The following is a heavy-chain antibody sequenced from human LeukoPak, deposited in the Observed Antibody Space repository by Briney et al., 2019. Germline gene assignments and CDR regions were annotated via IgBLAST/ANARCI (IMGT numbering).Heavy chain of an antibody. V-gene: IGHV3-33*06. J-gene: IGHJ4*02. CDR3: AKVVQYTASTGTGLDY. Sequence: GGSLRLSCVASGFTFSNYGMHWVRQAPGKGLDWVAVIWYDGSYKYYADSVKGRFTISRENPKNTLYLQMNSLRAEDTGIYYCAKVVQYTASTGTGLDYWGQGTLITVSS. D-gene: IGHD6-13*01. CDR1: GFTFSNYG. CDR2: IWYDGSYK.